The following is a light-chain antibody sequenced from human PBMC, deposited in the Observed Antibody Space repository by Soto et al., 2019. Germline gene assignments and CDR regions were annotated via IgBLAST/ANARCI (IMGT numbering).Light chain of an antibody. V-gene: IGLV2-14*01. CDR2: EVT. Sequence: SALAQPASVSGSPGQSVTISCTGTNSDVVGNNCVSWYQHHPGKAPKLIIYEVTNRPSGIPDRFSASKSGNTASLTISGLQAEDEADYYCNSYTSDYTYVFGTGTKVTVL. J-gene: IGLJ1*01. CDR3: NSYTSDYTYV. CDR1: NSDVVGNNC.